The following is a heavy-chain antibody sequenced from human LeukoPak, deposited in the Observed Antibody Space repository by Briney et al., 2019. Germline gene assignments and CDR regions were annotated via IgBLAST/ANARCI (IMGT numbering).Heavy chain of an antibody. V-gene: IGHV1-18*01. Sequence: GASVKVSCKASGYTFTSYDINWVRQAPGQGLEWMGWISGYNGNTIYVQKLQGRVTMTTDTSTSTAYMELRSLRSDDTAVYYCAREDCSGGSCYPGGYWGQGTLVTVSS. CDR2: ISGYNGNT. CDR3: AREDCSGGSCYPGGY. J-gene: IGHJ4*02. D-gene: IGHD2-15*01. CDR1: GYTFTSYD.